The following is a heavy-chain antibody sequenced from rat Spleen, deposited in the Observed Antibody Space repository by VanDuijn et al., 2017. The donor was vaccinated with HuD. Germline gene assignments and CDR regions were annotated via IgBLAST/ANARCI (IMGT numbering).Heavy chain of an antibody. D-gene: IGHD1-6*01. V-gene: IGHV5S13*01. CDR3: ARAYTTGTPGDY. Sequence: EVQLVESGGGLVQPGRSLKLSCAASGFTFSNYDMAWVRQAPTKGLEWVASISPGGGNNYYRDSVKGRFTISRDNAKNTQYLQMDSLRSEDTATYYCARAYTTGTPGDYWGQGVMVTVSS. CDR2: ISPGGGNN. CDR1: GFTFSNYD. J-gene: IGHJ2*01.